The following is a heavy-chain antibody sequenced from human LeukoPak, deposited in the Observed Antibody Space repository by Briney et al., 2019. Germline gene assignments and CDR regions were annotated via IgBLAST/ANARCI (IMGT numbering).Heavy chain of an antibody. CDR3: VTWSGPDSEPLNF. CDR1: GFTLGSYA. V-gene: IGHV3-23*01. CDR2: ISGSGGST. Sequence: GGSLRLSCAASGFTLGSYAMSWVRQAPGKGLEWVSAISGSGGSTYYADSVKGRFTISRDNAKNSLYLQMNSLRAEDTAVYYCVTWSGPDSEPLNFWGQGTLVTVSS. D-gene: IGHD3-3*01. J-gene: IGHJ4*02.